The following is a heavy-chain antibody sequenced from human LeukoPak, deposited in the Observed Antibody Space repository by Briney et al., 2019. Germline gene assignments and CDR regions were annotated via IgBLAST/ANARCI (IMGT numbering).Heavy chain of an antibody. Sequence: SQTLSLTCTVSGGSVTSGYYYWNWIRQPAGKGLEWIWRIYTNGGASYNPSLKSRVTISIDASKNQFSLKLSSVTAADTAVYYCAREPPGYWGQGILVTVSS. CDR2: IYTNGGA. J-gene: IGHJ4*02. CDR1: GGSVTSGYYY. V-gene: IGHV4-61*02. CDR3: AREPPGY.